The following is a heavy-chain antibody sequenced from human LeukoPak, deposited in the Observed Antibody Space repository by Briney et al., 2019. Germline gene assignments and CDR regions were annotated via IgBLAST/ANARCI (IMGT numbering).Heavy chain of an antibody. Sequence: KTSETLSLTCAVSGGSISSSNWWSWVRPPPGKGLEWIGEIYHSGSTNYNPSLKSRVTISVDKSKNQFSLKLSSVTAADTAVYYCARDAIDYDWFDPWGQGTLVTVSS. CDR1: GGSISSSNW. D-gene: IGHD4-17*01. J-gene: IGHJ5*02. CDR3: ARDAIDYDWFDP. CDR2: IYHSGST. V-gene: IGHV4-4*02.